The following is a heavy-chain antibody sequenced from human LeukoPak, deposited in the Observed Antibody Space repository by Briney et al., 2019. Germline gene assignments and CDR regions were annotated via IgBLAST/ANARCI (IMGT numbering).Heavy chain of an antibody. CDR2: IYTSGST. CDR1: GGSISSGSYY. D-gene: IGHD3-22*01. J-gene: IGHJ4*02. Sequence: PSETLSLTCTVSGGSISSGSYYWSWIRQPAGKGLEWIGRIYTSGSTNYNPSLKSRVTMSVDTSKNQFSLKLSSVTAADTAVYYCARYYDSSGYYDYWGQGTLVTVSS. CDR3: ARYYDSSGYYDY. V-gene: IGHV4-61*02.